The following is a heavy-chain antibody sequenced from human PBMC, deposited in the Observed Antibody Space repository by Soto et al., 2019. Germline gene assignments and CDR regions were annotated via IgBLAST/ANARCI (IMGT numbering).Heavy chain of an antibody. Sequence: QIQLVQSETEVKKPGASVRVSCKPSGYTFPTYGFPWVRQAPGQGLEWMGWISAYDGSTNYAQKLQGRVSMTTDSSTSTAYLDLRSLRSDDTAVYYCARDPASAYSSSSFDYWGQGTLVTVSS. V-gene: IGHV1-18*04. CDR2: ISAYDGST. J-gene: IGHJ4*02. D-gene: IGHD6-6*01. CDR1: GYTFPTYG. CDR3: ARDPASAYSSSSFDY.